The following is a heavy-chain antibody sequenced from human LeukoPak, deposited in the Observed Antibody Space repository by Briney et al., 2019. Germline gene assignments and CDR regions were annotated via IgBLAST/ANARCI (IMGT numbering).Heavy chain of an antibody. CDR2: IYGRGST. D-gene: IGHD3-16*02. V-gene: IGHV4-59*01. Sequence: SETLSLTCTVSGGSLSSYYWSWIRQPPGKGLEWIGYIYGRGSTNYNPSLKSRITISLDTSKNQFSLKLNSETAADTAVYYCAREDVWGNNRPKGHFDYWGQGTLVTVSS. CDR3: AREDVWGNNRPKGHFDY. J-gene: IGHJ4*02. CDR1: GGSLSSYY.